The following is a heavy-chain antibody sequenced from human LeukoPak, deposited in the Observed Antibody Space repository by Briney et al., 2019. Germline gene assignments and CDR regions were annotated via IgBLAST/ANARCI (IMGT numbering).Heavy chain of an antibody. Sequence: PSETLSLTCAVYGGSFSGYYWSWIRQPPGKGLEWIGEINHSGSTNYNPSLKSRVTISVDTPKNQFSLKLSSVTAADTAVYYCARKKLQDYDYVWGSYRYRGPFDYWGQGTLVTVSS. CDR3: ARKKLQDYDYVWGSYRYRGPFDY. CDR2: INHSGST. V-gene: IGHV4-34*01. J-gene: IGHJ4*02. CDR1: GGSFSGYY. D-gene: IGHD3-16*02.